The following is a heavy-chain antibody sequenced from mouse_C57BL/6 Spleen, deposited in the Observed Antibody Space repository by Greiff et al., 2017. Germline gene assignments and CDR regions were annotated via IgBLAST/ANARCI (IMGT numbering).Heavy chain of an antibody. D-gene: IGHD1-1*01. CDR1: GYTFTSYW. CDR2: IDPSDSYN. V-gene: IGHV1-50*01. J-gene: IGHJ1*03. Sequence: VQLQQPGAELVKPGASVKLSCKASGYTFTSYWMQWVNQRPGQGLEWIGEIDPSDSYNNYNQKFKGRSTLTVDTSASPAYMQLSSLTSEDSAVYYCARRDYYGSSYGYFDVWGTGTTVTVSS. CDR3: ARRDYYGSSYGYFDV.